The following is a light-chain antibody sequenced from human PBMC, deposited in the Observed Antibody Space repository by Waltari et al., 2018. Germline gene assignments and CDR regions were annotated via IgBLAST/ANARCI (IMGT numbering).Light chain of an antibody. Sequence: QSALTQPASVSGSPGPSITISCTGTSSDVGGYDYFSWYQQHPGKAPKLMIYDVNKRPSGVSDRFSGSKSGNTASLTISGLQAEDEADYYCFSYRSGSAVVLGGGTKVTVL. CDR2: DVN. V-gene: IGLV2-14*03. CDR1: SSDVGGYDY. CDR3: FSYRSGSAVV. J-gene: IGLJ3*02.